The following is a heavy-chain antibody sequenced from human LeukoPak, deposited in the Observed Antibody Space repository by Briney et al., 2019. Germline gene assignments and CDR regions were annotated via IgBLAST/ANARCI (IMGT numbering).Heavy chain of an antibody. CDR1: GFTFSNAW. V-gene: IGHV3-15*01. D-gene: IGHD3-10*02. CDR3: TTGVDYYVRGFDC. J-gene: IGHJ4*02. Sequence: PGGSLRLSCAASGFTFSNAWMSWVRQAPGKGLGWVGRIKSKTDGGTTDYAAPVKGRFTISRDDSKNTLYLQMNSLKTEDTAVYYCTTGVDYYVRGFDCWGQGTLVTVSS. CDR2: IKSKTDGGTT.